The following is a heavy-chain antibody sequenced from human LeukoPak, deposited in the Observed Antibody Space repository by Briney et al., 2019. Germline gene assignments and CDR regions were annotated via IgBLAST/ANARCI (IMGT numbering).Heavy chain of an antibody. D-gene: IGHD1-26*01. J-gene: IGHJ4*02. Sequence: ASVTVSCKASGGTFSSYAISWVRQAPGQGLEWMGGIIPIFGTANYAQKFQGRVTITADESTSTAYMELSSPRSEDTAVYYCAIRYSGCCAPVSLFDCWGQGTLVTVSS. CDR1: GGTFSSYA. CDR3: AIRYSGCCAPVSLFDC. V-gene: IGHV1-69*01. CDR2: IIPIFGTA.